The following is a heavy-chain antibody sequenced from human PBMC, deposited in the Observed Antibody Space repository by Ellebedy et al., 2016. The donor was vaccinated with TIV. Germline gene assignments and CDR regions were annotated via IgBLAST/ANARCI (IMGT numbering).Heavy chain of an antibody. CDR1: GYSFTNYG. CDR3: ARGGSAAASGTVDY. D-gene: IGHD3-10*01. Sequence: AASMKVSCKASGYSFTNYGIVWVRQAPGQGLEWMGWISGSSGNTRYSKKLQGRVTMTTDTSASTAYLSLRSLRSDDTAVYYCARGGSAAASGTVDYWGQGTLVTVSS. J-gene: IGHJ4*02. CDR2: ISGSSGNT. V-gene: IGHV1-18*01.